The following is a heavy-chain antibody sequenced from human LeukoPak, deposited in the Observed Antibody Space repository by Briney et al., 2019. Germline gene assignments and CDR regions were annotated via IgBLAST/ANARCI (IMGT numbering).Heavy chain of an antibody. CDR3: ARDGGIAVAGTEAFDI. Sequence: GASVKVSCKASGYTFTGYYMHWVRQAPGQGLEWMGWINPNSGGTNYAQKFQGRVTMTRDTSISTAYMELSRLRSDDTAVYYCARDGGIAVAGTEAFDIWGQGTMVTVSS. CDR1: GYTFTGYY. V-gene: IGHV1-2*02. J-gene: IGHJ3*02. D-gene: IGHD6-19*01. CDR2: INPNSGGT.